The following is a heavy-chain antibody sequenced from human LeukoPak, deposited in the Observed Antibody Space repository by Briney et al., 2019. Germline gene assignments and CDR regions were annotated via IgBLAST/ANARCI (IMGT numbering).Heavy chain of an antibody. CDR3: ARGSSWYSGFDY. CDR2: IYSGGST. J-gene: IGHJ4*02. Sequence: GGSLRLSCAASGFTVSSNYVSWVRQAPGKGLEWVSVIYSGGSTYYADSVKGRFTISRDNSKNTLYLQMNSLRAEDTAVYYCARGSSWYSGFDYWGQGTLVTVSS. D-gene: IGHD6-13*01. CDR1: GFTVSSNY. V-gene: IGHV3-53*01.